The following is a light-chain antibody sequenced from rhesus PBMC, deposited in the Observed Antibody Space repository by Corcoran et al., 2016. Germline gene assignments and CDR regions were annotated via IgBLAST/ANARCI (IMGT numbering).Light chain of an antibody. CDR1: SSDIGGYNG. CDR2: EVS. V-gene: IGLV2-38*01. J-gene: IGLJ1*01. CDR3: GSYRSGSTYI. Sequence: QSALTQPPSVSKSLGQSVTISCTGTSSDIGGYNGVSWYQQHPGTAPRLLIYEVSKRPSGVSDRFSGSKSGNTASLTISGLQAEDEAAYYCGSYRSGSTYIFGAGTRLTVL.